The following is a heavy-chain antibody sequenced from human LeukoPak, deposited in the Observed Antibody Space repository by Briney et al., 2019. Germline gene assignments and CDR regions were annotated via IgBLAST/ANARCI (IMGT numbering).Heavy chain of an antibody. D-gene: IGHD1-1*01. Sequence: GGSLRLSCAASGFTFSGFAMSWVRQAPGKGLEWISWVGISSGNTKYAASVKGRFTISGDDAKNSLYLQMNSLRVEDTAVYYCARDHNYAFDNWGQGTLVTVSS. V-gene: IGHV3-11*06. CDR1: GFTFSGFA. J-gene: IGHJ4*02. CDR2: VGISSGNT. CDR3: ARDHNYAFDN.